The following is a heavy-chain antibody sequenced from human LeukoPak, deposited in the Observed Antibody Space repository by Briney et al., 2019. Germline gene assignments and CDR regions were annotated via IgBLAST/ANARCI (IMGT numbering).Heavy chain of an antibody. V-gene: IGHV4-59*08. D-gene: IGHD5-18*01. J-gene: IGHJ4*02. Sequence: SETLSLTCTVSGGSISSYYSSWIRQPPGKGLEWIGYIYYSGRTNYNPSLKSRVTISVDTSKNQFSLKLSSVTAADTAVYYCARLGVDTAMVTSDYWGQGTLVTVSS. CDR2: IYYSGRT. CDR1: GGSISSYY. CDR3: ARLGVDTAMVTSDY.